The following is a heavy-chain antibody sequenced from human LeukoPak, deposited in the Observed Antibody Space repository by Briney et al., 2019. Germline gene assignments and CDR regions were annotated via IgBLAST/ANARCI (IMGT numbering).Heavy chain of an antibody. CDR3: AREGYRSTLNYYYYYYMDV. D-gene: IGHD5-18*01. Sequence: GGSLRLSFAASGFTFSSYSMNWVRQAPGKGLEWVSSISSSSSYIYYADSVKGRFTISRDNAKNSLYLQMNSLRAEDTAVYYCAREGYRSTLNYYYYYYMDVWGKGTTVTVSS. J-gene: IGHJ6*03. CDR2: ISSSSSYI. V-gene: IGHV3-21*01. CDR1: GFTFSSYS.